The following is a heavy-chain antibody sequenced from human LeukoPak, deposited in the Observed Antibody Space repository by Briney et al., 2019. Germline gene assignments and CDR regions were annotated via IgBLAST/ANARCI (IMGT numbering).Heavy chain of an antibody. D-gene: IGHD4-11*01. Sequence: PGGSLRLSCAASGFTVSSNEMSWVRQAPGKGLEWVSSISGGSTYYADSRKGRFTISRDNSKNTLHLQMNSLRAEDTAVYYCKKATVTIWFDPWGHGTRVTVSS. V-gene: IGHV3-38-3*01. CDR1: GFTVSSNE. J-gene: IGHJ5*02. CDR2: ISGGST. CDR3: KKATVTIWFDP.